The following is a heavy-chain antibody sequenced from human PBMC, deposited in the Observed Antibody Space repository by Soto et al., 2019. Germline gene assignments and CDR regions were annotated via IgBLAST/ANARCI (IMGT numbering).Heavy chain of an antibody. CDR3: AAGGGLPRYY. CDR1: GGSISSGGYS. V-gene: IGHV4-30-2*01. J-gene: IGHJ4*02. CDR2: IYHSGST. Sequence: QLQRQESGSGLVKPSQTLSLTCAVSGGSISSGGYSWCWIRQPPGKGLEWIGYIYHSGSTYYNPSLKSRVTISVDRSKNQFSLKLSSVTAADTAVYYCAAGGGLPRYYWGQGTLVAVSS. D-gene: IGHD5-12*01.